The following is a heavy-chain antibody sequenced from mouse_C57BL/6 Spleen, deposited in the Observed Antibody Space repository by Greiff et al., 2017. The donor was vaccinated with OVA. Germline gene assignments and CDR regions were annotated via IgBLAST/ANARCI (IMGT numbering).Heavy chain of an antibody. V-gene: IGHV1-26*01. CDR1: GYTFTDYY. Sequence: EVQLQQSGPELVKPGASVKISCKASGYTFTDYYMNWVKQSHGKSLEWIGDINPNNGGTSYNQKFKGKATLTVDKSSSTAYMELRSLTSEDSAVDYCARGATVVDAWFAYWGQGTLVTVSA. J-gene: IGHJ3*01. CDR3: ARGATVVDAWFAY. CDR2: INPNNGGT. D-gene: IGHD1-1*01.